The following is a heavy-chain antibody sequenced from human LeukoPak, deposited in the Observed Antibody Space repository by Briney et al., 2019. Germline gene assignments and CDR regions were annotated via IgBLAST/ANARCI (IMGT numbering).Heavy chain of an antibody. Sequence: GGSLRLSCAASGFTFSSYAMHWVRQAPGKGLEWVSAISYDGSNKYYADSVKGRFTISRDNSKNTLYLQMNSLRAEETAVYYSARDFSRWELRRGFDYWGQGTLVTVSS. J-gene: IGHJ4*02. D-gene: IGHD1-26*01. V-gene: IGHV3-30*04. CDR3: ARDFSRWELRRGFDY. CDR2: ISYDGSNK. CDR1: GFTFSSYA.